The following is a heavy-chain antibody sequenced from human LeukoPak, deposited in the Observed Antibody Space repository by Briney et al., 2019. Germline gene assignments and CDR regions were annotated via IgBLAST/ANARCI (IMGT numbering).Heavy chain of an antibody. CDR1: GGSISSSSYY. J-gene: IGHJ4*02. CDR3: ARKQWVMYYFDS. Sequence: SETLSLTCTVSGGSISSSSYYWGWIRQPPGKGLEWIGSIYYSGSTYYNPSLKSRVTISVDTSKSQFSLKLNSVTAADTAVYYCARKQWVMYYFDSWGQGTLVTVSS. D-gene: IGHD6-19*01. CDR2: IYYSGST. V-gene: IGHV4-39*01.